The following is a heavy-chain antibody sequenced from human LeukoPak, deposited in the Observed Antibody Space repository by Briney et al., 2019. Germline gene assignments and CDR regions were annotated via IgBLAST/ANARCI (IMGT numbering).Heavy chain of an antibody. J-gene: IGHJ4*02. CDR1: GLTLSSNA. CDR3: ATCSTGSWYSSIGH. D-gene: IGHD2-15*01. CDR2: ISSSGDST. V-gene: IGHV3-23*01. Sequence: QTGGSLRLSCLASGLTLSSNAMSWVRLAPGKGIESVSVISSSGDSTNYAGAVKGRFTISRDSSKNTLYLQMDSLRAEDSAVYYCATCSTGSWYSSIGHWGQGTLVTVAS.